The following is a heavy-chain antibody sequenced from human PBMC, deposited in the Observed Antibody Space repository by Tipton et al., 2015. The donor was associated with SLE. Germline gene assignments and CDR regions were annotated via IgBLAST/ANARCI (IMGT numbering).Heavy chain of an antibody. V-gene: IGHV4-59*08. CDR1: GGSISSYY. CDR2: IYYSGST. J-gene: IGHJ6*02. Sequence: LRLSCTVSGGSISSYYWSWIRQPPGKGLEWIGYIYYSGSTNYNPSLKSRVTISVDTSKNQFSLKLSSVTAADTAIYYCARVANFMGGMDAWGQGTTGTVSS. CDR3: ARVANFMGGMDA. D-gene: IGHD5-24*01.